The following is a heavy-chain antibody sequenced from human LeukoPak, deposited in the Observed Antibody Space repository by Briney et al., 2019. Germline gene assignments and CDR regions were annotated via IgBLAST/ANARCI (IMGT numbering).Heavy chain of an antibody. Sequence: PGGSLRLSCTSSGFPIGDYAMSWVRQAPGKGLEWVCRIRNKANSYTTEYAASVKGRFTISRDDSKNSLYLQMNSLKTEDTAVYYCARSYYHDSSGYGPSLFDYWGQGILVTVSS. CDR3: ARSYYHDSSGYGPSLFDY. D-gene: IGHD3-22*01. CDR2: IRNKANSYTT. CDR1: GFPIGDYA. V-gene: IGHV3-72*01. J-gene: IGHJ4*02.